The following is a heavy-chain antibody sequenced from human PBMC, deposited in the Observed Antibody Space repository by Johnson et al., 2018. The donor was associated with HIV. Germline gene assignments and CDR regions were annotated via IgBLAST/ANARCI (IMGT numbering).Heavy chain of an antibody. J-gene: IGHJ3*02. CDR2: ISYDGSNK. CDR3: TKDRGRGLPSPDAFDI. Sequence: VQLVESGGGLVKPGGSLRLSCAASGFTFSDYYMSWIRQAPGKGLEWVAVISYDGSNKYYAASVKGRFTISRDTSKNKLYLQMNSLRAEDQAVYYCTKDRGRGLPSPDAFDIWGQGTMVTVSS. CDR1: GFTFSDYY. V-gene: IGHV3-30*18. D-gene: IGHD3-10*01.